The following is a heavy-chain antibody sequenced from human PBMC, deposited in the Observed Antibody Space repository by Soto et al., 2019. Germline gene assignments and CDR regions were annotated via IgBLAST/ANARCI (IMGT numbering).Heavy chain of an antibody. V-gene: IGHV3-7*01. Sequence: EVQLVESGGGLVQPGGSLRLSCAASGFTFSTYWMTWVRQPPGKGLEWVANMDQDGSETYYLDSVRGRFSVSRDNAKNSLYLQMNSLRVEGTAVFYCVCGGNCFIYWGQGTLVTVSP. CDR1: GFTFSTYW. CDR2: MDQDGSET. CDR3: VCGGNCFIY. D-gene: IGHD3-16*01. J-gene: IGHJ4*02.